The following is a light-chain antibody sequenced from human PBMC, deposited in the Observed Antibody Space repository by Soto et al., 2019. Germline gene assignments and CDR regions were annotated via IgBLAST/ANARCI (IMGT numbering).Light chain of an antibody. CDR2: DAS. Sequence: FHMTHSPSTLAASLGGIVAITGRASQNIRSRLAWYQQRPGKAPKALIYDASTLASGVPSRFTGSGSGTEFTLTISSLQPDDFATYYCQHYITYSTFGQGTRLEIK. CDR1: QNIRSR. CDR3: QHYITYST. V-gene: IGKV1-5*01. J-gene: IGKJ5*01.